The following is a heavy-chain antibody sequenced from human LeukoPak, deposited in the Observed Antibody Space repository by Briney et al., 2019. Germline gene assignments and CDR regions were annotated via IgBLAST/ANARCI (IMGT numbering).Heavy chain of an antibody. CDR3: ARDLVRGVKYNWFDP. CDR2: IIPIFGTA. D-gene: IGHD3-10*01. Sequence: ASVKVSCKASGGTFSSYAISWVRQAPGQGLEWMGGIIPIFGTANYVQKFQGRVTITADKSTSTAYMELSSLRSEDTAVYYCARDLVRGVKYNWFDPWGQGTLVTVSS. CDR1: GGTFSSYA. J-gene: IGHJ5*02. V-gene: IGHV1-69*06.